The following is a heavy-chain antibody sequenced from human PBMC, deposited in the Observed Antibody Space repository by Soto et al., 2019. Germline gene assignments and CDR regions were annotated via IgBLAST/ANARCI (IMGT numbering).Heavy chain of an antibody. V-gene: IGHV3-33*01. CDR2: IWYDGSNK. CDR1: GFTFSSYG. J-gene: IGHJ4*02. Sequence: LRLSCAASGFTFSSYGMHWVRQAPGKGLEWVAVIWYDGSNKYYADSVKGRFTISRDNSKNTLYLQMNSLGAEDTAVYYCARAIGYGSGSYYKGPSDYWGQGTLVTVSS. CDR3: ARAIGYGSGSYYKGPSDY. D-gene: IGHD3-10*01.